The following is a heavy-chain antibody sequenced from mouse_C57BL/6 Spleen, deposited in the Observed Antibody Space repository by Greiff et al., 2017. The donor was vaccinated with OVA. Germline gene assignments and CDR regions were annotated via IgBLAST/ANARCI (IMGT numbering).Heavy chain of an antibody. J-gene: IGHJ1*03. Sequence: QVQLQQSGAELARPGASVKMSCKASGYTFTSYTMHWVKQRPGQGLEWIGYINPSSGYTKYNQKFKDKATLTADKSSSTAYMQLSSLTSEDSAVYYCANNYYGSSYEDFDVWGTGTTVTVSS. CDR2: INPSSGYT. CDR3: ANNYYGSSYEDFDV. V-gene: IGHV1-4*01. D-gene: IGHD1-1*01. CDR1: GYTFTSYT.